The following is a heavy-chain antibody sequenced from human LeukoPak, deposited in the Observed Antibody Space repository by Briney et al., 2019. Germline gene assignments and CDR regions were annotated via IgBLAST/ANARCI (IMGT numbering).Heavy chain of an antibody. CDR2: MNPNSGNT. J-gene: IGHJ4*02. Sequence: ASVKVSCKASGYTFTSYDINSVRQATGQGLEWMGWMNPNSGNTGYAQKVQGRVTMTRNTSISTAYMELSSLRSEDTAVYYCARDRISPRTGDNPYYFDYWGQGTLVTVSS. CDR1: GYTFTSYD. D-gene: IGHD7-27*01. CDR3: ARDRISPRTGDNPYYFDY. V-gene: IGHV1-8*01.